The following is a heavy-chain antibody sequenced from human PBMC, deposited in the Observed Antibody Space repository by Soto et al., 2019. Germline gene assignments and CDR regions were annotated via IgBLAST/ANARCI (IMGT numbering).Heavy chain of an antibody. J-gene: IGHJ5*02. CDR3: ARSSGGVYGIIIEGPNWFAP. Sequence: ASVKVSCKASGYTFTSYGISWVRQAPGQGPEWVGWVSAYIGTPYYAQKLQGRVTMTRDTSTSTVYMELRGLTSEDTAVYYCARSSGGVYGIIIEGPNWFAPWGQGTLVTVSS. V-gene: IGHV1-18*01. D-gene: IGHD3-16*01. CDR1: GYTFTSYG. CDR2: VSAYIGTP.